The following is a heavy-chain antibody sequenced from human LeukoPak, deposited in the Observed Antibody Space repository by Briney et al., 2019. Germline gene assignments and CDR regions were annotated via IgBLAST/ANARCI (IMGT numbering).Heavy chain of an antibody. CDR3: ARDWEGYSYGGYYYYYMDV. CDR2: IYYSGST. J-gene: IGHJ6*03. Sequence: SETLSLTCTVSGGSISSSSYYWGWIRQPPGKGLEWIGYIYYSGSTNYNPSLKSRVTISVDTSKNQFSLKLSSVTAADTAVYYCARDWEGYSYGGYYYYYMDVWGKGTTVTVSS. V-gene: IGHV4-61*01. CDR1: GGSISSSSYY. D-gene: IGHD5-18*01.